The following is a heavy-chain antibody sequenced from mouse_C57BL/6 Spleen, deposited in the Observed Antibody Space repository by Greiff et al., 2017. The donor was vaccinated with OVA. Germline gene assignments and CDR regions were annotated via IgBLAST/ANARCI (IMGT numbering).Heavy chain of an antibody. Sequence: QVQLKESGPELVKPGASVKISCKASGYAFSSSWMNWVKQRPGKGLEWIGRIYPGDGDTNYNGKFKGKATLTADKSSSTAYMPLSSLTSEDSAVYFCARGGTTVVGGYYAMDYWGQGTSVTVSS. CDR2: IYPGDGDT. CDR3: ARGGTTVVGGYYAMDY. J-gene: IGHJ4*01. CDR1: GYAFSSSW. V-gene: IGHV1-82*01. D-gene: IGHD1-1*01.